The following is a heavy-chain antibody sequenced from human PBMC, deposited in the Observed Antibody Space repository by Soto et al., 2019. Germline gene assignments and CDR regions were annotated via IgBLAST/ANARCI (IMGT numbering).Heavy chain of an antibody. CDR3: AKGMKYLYVTTRDY. CDR2: ISGSGGST. J-gene: IGHJ4*02. CDR1: GFTFSSYA. Sequence: GGSLRLSCAASGFTFSSYAMSWVRQAPGKGLEWVSAISGSGGSTYYADSVKGRFTISRDNSKNTLYLQMNSLRAEDTAVYYCAKGMKYLYVTTRDYWGQGTLVTVSS. D-gene: IGHD4-17*01. V-gene: IGHV3-23*01.